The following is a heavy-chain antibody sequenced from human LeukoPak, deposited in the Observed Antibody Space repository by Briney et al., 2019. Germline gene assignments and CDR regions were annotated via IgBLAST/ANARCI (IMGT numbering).Heavy chain of an antibody. V-gene: IGHV3-66*01. CDR2: IYSGGST. J-gene: IGHJ4*02. Sequence: PGGSLRLSCAASGFTVSSNYMSWVRQAPGKGLKWVSVIYSGGSTYYADSVKGRFTISRDNSKNTLYLQMNSLRAEDTAVYYCAREGYYYDSSGYHEGYYFDYWGQGTLVTVSS. CDR3: AREGYYYDSSGYHEGYYFDY. CDR1: GFTVSSNY. D-gene: IGHD3-22*01.